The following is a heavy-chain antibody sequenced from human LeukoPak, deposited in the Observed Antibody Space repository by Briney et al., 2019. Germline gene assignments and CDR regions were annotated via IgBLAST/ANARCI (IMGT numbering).Heavy chain of an antibody. V-gene: IGHV3-30*02. D-gene: IGHD3-10*01. Sequence: GGSLRLSCATSGFTFSSYGMHWVRQAPDKGLEWVAFIRYDGSDKYYTDSVKGRFTISRDNSKNTLDLQMNSLRPEDTAVYYCATDRKVRGALDYWGQGTPVTVSS. CDR2: IRYDGSDK. J-gene: IGHJ4*02. CDR1: GFTFSSYG. CDR3: ATDRKVRGALDY.